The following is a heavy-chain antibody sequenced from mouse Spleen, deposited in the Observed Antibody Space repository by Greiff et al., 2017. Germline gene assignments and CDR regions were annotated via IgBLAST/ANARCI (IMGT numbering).Heavy chain of an antibody. V-gene: IGHV5-17*02. D-gene: IGHD1-1*01. J-gene: IGHJ1*01. Sequence: EVQRVESGGGLVQPGGSLKLSCAASGFTFSSYGMHWVRQAPEKGLEWVAYISSGSSTIYYADTVKGRFTISRDNPKNTLFLQMTSLRSEDTAMYYCARDYYGSSYYWYFDVWGAGTTVTVSS. CDR3: ARDYYGSSYYWYFDV. CDR1: GFTFSSYG. CDR2: ISSGSSTI.